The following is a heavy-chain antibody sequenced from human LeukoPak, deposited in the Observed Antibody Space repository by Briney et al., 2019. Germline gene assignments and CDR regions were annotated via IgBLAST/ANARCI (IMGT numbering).Heavy chain of an antibody. CDR1: GGSISSYY. D-gene: IGHD6-19*01. CDR2: IYTSGST. CDR3: IAVAGSSGDNWFDP. J-gene: IGHJ5*02. Sequence: SETLSLTCTVSGGSISSYYWSWIRQPAGKGLEWIGRIYTSGSTNYNPSLKSRVTMSVDTSKNQFSLKLSSVTAADTAVYYCIAVAGSSGDNWFDPWGQGTLVTVSS. V-gene: IGHV4-4*07.